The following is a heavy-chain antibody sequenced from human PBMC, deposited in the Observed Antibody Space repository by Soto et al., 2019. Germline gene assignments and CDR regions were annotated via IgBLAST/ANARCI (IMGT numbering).Heavy chain of an antibody. CDR2: IYYTGTT. J-gene: IGHJ6*02. CDR1: GDSITNYY. V-gene: IGHV4-59*01. Sequence: SETLSLTCTVSGDSITNYYWSWIRQPPGKGLEWIGDIYYTGTTNYNPSLESRVTISADTSKKQFSLKLSSVTAADTAVYYCSRDRSYYESLNGYPHYYYYGMDVWGQGTTVTVSS. D-gene: IGHD3-9*01. CDR3: SRDRSYYESLNGYPHYYYYGMDV.